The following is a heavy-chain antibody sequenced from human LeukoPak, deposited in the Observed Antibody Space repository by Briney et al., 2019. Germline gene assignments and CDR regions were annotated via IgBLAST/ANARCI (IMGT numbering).Heavy chain of an antibody. Sequence: GGSLRLSCAASGFTFSSYGMHWVRQAPGKGLEWVAVISYDGSNKYYADSVKGRFTISRDNSKNTLYLQMNSLRAEDTAVYYCAKDLGFGELYLYYFDYWGQGTLVTVSS. CDR1: GFTFSSYG. J-gene: IGHJ4*02. CDR2: ISYDGSNK. CDR3: AKDLGFGELYLYYFDY. D-gene: IGHD3-10*01. V-gene: IGHV3-30*18.